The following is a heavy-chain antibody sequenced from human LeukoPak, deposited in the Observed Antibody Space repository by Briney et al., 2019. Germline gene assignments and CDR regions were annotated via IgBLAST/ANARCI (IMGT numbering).Heavy chain of an antibody. J-gene: IGHJ3*02. CDR1: GFSFNSYA. V-gene: IGHV3-23*01. Sequence: GGSLRLSCAASGFSFNSYAMSWVRQAPGKGLEWVSSISGSGDITYYGDSFKGRVTISRDNSKDTLYLQMNSLGVEDTAVYYCAKDYFVDAFDIWGQGTMVTVSS. CDR3: AKDYFVDAFDI. D-gene: IGHD2/OR15-2a*01. CDR2: ISGSGDIT.